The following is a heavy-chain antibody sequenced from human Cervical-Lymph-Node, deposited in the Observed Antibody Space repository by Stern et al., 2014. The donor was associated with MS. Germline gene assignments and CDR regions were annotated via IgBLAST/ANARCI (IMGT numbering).Heavy chain of an antibody. CDR3: ARQTTAWASDV. J-gene: IGHJ4*02. CDR1: GYKFSIYW. D-gene: IGHD1-14*01. V-gene: IGHV5-51*01. Sequence: VQLQESGAELIRPGESLKISCKGSGYKFSIYWIAWVRQMPGKVLEWMGIIYPGVSETRYSPSFQGQVTMSADKSTSTAYLQWSSLNASDTAMYFCARQTTAWASDVWGQGTLVTVPS. CDR2: IYPGVSET.